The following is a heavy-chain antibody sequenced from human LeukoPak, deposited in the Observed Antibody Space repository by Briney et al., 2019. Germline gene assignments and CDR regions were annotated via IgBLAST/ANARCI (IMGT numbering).Heavy chain of an antibody. CDR1: GYTFTSYG. J-gene: IGHJ6*02. V-gene: IGHV1-18*01. CDR3: ARDSMTTVTDYYYYGMDV. Sequence: GASVKVSCKASGYTFTSYGISCVRQAPGQGLEWMGWISAYNGNTNYAQKLQGRVTMTTDTSTSTAYMELRSLRSDDTAVYYCARDSMTTVTDYYYYGMDVWGQGTTVTVSS. D-gene: IGHD4-11*01. CDR2: ISAYNGNT.